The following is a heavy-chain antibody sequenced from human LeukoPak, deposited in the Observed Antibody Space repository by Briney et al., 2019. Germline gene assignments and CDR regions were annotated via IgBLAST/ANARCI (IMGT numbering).Heavy chain of an antibody. CDR1: QFTFSNYA. CDR2: IKQDGSEK. Sequence: GGSLRLSCDASQFTFSNYAMNWVRQAPGKGLEWVANIKQDGSEKYYVDSVKGRFTISRDNAKNSLYLQMNSLRAEDTAVYYCARDRGGGFDYWGQGTLVTVSS. D-gene: IGHD3-10*01. V-gene: IGHV3-7*01. J-gene: IGHJ4*02. CDR3: ARDRGGGFDY.